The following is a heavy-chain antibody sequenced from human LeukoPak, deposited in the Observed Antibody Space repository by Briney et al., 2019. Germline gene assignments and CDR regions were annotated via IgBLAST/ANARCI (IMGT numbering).Heavy chain of an antibody. V-gene: IGHV4-39*01. Sequence: SETLSLTCTVSGDSISTSNSYWGWIRQPPGKGLEWIGSIYYSGNTYHNASLKSRVTISVDTSKNQFSLKLSSVTAADTAVYYCAAALAGKIFDYWGQGTLVTVST. CDR2: IYYSGNT. D-gene: IGHD1-1*01. J-gene: IGHJ4*02. CDR1: GDSISTSNSY. CDR3: AAALAGKIFDY.